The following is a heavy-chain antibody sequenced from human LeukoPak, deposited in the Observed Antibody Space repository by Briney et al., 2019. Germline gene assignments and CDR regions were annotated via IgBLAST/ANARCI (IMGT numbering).Heavy chain of an antibody. CDR3: ARDLRSAMVRGVPDY. Sequence: ASVKVSCKASGYAFTSYGISWVRQAPGQGLEWMGWISAYNGNTNYAQKLQGRVTMTTDTSTSTAYMELRSLRSDDTAVYYCARDLRSAMVRGVPDYWGQGNLVTVSS. J-gene: IGHJ4*02. V-gene: IGHV1-18*01. CDR2: ISAYNGNT. D-gene: IGHD3-10*01. CDR1: GYAFTSYG.